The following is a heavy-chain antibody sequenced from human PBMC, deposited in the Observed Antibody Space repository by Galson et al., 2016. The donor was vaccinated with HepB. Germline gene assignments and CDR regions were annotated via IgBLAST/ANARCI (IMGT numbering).Heavy chain of an antibody. Sequence: SLRLSCAGSGFMFSTYAMHWVRQAPGKGLDWVAVISYDGSKKFYGDSVKGRFTISRDNAKSSVDLHMNSLRAEDTALYYCARYRGLNITSKFYYFMDVWGKGTTVTVSS. CDR2: ISYDGSKK. CDR1: GFMFSTYA. D-gene: IGHD3-16*02. V-gene: IGHV3-30*04. CDR3: ARYRGLNITSKFYYFMDV. J-gene: IGHJ6*03.